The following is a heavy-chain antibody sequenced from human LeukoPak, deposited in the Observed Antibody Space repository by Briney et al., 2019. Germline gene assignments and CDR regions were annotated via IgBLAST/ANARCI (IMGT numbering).Heavy chain of an antibody. Sequence: GASVKVSCKASGYTFTGYYMHWVRQAPGQGLEWMGIINPSGGSTSYAQRFQGRVTMTTDTSTSTAYMELRSLRSDDTAVYYCARWAADPTGWFGELFADYWGQGTLVTVSS. V-gene: IGHV1-46*01. CDR2: INPSGGST. D-gene: IGHD3-10*01. J-gene: IGHJ4*02. CDR1: GYTFTGYY. CDR3: ARWAADPTGWFGELFADY.